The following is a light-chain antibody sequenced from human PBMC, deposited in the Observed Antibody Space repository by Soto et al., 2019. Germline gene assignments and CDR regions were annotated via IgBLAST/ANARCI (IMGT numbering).Light chain of an antibody. CDR2: EGH. V-gene: IGLV2-23*01. J-gene: IGLJ1*01. Sequence: ALAQPASVSGSPGQSITISCTGTSGFVGSFSLVSWYQQHPGKAPKVMISEGHRRPSGVPDRFSGSASVNSASLTISGLQADDEADYYCCLYIGSDNPYVFGTGTKVTVL. CDR1: SGFVGSFSL. CDR3: CLYIGSDNPYV.